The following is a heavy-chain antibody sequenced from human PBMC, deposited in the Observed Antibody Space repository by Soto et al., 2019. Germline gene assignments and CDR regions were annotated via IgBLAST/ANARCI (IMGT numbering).Heavy chain of an antibody. CDR2: ISYDGSNK. J-gene: IGHJ4*02. D-gene: IGHD4-17*01. V-gene: IGHV3-30-3*01. CDR3: ASTQKEGLPFDY. CDR1: GFTFSSYA. Sequence: GGSLRLSCAASGFTFSSYAMHWVRQAPGKGLEWVAVISYDGSNKYYADSVKGRFTISRDNSKNTLYLQMNSLRAEDTAVYYCASTQKEGLPFDYWGQGTLVTVSS.